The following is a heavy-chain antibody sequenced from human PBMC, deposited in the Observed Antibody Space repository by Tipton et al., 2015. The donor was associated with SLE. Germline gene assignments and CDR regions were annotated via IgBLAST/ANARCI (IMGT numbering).Heavy chain of an antibody. D-gene: IGHD3-3*01. CDR1: GGSINSYY. J-gene: IGHJ4*02. Sequence: TLSLTCTVSGGSINSYYWSWSRQPPGKGLEWIGYSYYGGSTKYKPSLKSRVTISVDTSKNQFSLKLNSVTAADTAMYFCARSPGRLRSMDYWGQGTLVTVSS. V-gene: IGHV4-59*01. CDR2: SYYGGST. CDR3: ARSPGRLRSMDY.